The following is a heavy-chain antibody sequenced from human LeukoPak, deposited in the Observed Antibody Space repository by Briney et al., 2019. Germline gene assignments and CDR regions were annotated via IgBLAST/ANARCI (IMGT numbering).Heavy chain of an antibody. CDR2: IYYSGST. CDR3: ARAEQMYYYDSSGYYGSDWFDP. Sequence: SETLSLACTVSGGSISSYYWSWIRQPPGKGLEWIGYIYYSGSTNYNPSLKSRVTISVDTSMNQFSLKLSSVTAADTAVYYCARAEQMYYYDSSGYYGSDWFDPWGQGTLVTVSS. D-gene: IGHD3-22*01. CDR1: GGSISSYY. V-gene: IGHV4-59*01. J-gene: IGHJ5*02.